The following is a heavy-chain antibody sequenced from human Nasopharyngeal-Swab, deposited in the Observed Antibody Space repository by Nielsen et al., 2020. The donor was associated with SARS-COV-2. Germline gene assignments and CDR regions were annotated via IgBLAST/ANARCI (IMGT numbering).Heavy chain of an antibody. CDR3: ARHWRQCSNGACQTYYYYGMDV. D-gene: IGHD2-8*01. V-gene: IGHV4-59*08. J-gene: IGHJ6*02. CDR2: IYYSGSS. Sequence: SETLSLTCSVSGGSISSYYWSWVRQPPGKGLEWIGSIYYSGSSNYNPSLKSRVTISVDRSKNQFSLKVTSVTAADTAVYYCARHWRQCSNGACQTYYYYGMDVWGQGTTVMVSS. CDR1: GGSISSYY.